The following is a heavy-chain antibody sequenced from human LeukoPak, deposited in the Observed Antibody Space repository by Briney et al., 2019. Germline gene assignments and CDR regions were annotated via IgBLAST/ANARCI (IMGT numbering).Heavy chain of an antibody. Sequence: GASVKVSCKASGYTFTGYYMHWVRQAPGQGLEWMGRINPNSGGTNYAQKFQGRVTMTRDTSISTAYMELSRLRSDDTAVYYCARVYSSGWNVDYWGQGTLVTVSS. CDR3: ARVYSSGWNVDY. V-gene: IGHV1-2*06. CDR2: INPNSGGT. D-gene: IGHD6-19*01. CDR1: GYTFTGYY. J-gene: IGHJ4*02.